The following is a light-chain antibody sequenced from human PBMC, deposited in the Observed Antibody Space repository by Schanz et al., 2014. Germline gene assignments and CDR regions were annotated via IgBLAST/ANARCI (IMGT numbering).Light chain of an antibody. V-gene: IGLV2-14*03. CDR1: SSDVGAYDY. CDR3: SSYTITTTWV. J-gene: IGLJ3*02. CDR2: DVS. Sequence: QSALTQPASVSGSPGQSLTISCTGTSSDVGAYDYVSWYRQHPGKAPKRMIYDVSNRPSGVSNRFSGSKSGNTASLTISGLQAEDEADYYCSSYTITTTWVFGGGTKLTVL.